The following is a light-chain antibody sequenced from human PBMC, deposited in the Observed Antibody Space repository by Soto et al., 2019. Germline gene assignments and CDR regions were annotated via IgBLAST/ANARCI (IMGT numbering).Light chain of an antibody. CDR2: DAS. V-gene: IGKV3-15*01. CDR3: QQCRNWPLT. Sequence: EKVMNPSPPTPSKPPGGGDTPSFKAGQNVYNNLAWYQQRPGQPPRLLIYDASTRATGISARFSGSGYGTEFTLTISSLQSEDFAVYFCQQCRNWPLTFGGGTKVDIK. CDR1: QNVYNN. J-gene: IGKJ4*01.